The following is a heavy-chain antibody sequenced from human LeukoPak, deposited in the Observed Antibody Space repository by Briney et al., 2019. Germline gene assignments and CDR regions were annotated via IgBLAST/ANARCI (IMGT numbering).Heavy chain of an antibody. D-gene: IGHD6-25*01. CDR2: IYHSGST. CDR3: ARGPWRLQSIDC. V-gene: IGHV4-39*07. Sequence: SETLSLTCTVAGGSISSTNDYWGWIRQPPGKGLEWIGTIYHSGSTHSNPSLKSRVTISVDTSKNQFSLKLSSVTVADTAVYYCARGPWRLQSIDCWGQGTLVTVSS. CDR1: GGSISSTNDY. J-gene: IGHJ4*02.